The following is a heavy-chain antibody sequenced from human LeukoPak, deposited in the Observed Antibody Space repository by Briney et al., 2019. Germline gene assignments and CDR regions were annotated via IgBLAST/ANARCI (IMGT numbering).Heavy chain of an antibody. CDR1: GLTSSSHA. J-gene: IGHJ6*02. V-gene: IGHV3-23*01. CDR2: ISASGGST. Sequence: GGSLRLSCAASGLTSSSHAMSWVRQAPGKGLEWVSGISASGGSTYYADSVKGRFTIARDNSKNTLYLQMNSPRAEDTAVYYCARESSSGSIYYYGMDVWGQGTTVTVSS. D-gene: IGHD6-19*01. CDR3: ARESSSGSIYYYGMDV.